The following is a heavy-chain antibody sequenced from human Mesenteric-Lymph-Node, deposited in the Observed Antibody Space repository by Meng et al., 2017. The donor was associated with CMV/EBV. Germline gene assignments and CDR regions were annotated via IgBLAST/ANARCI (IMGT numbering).Heavy chain of an antibody. Sequence: GGSLRLSCAASGFTFSSYAMHWVRQAPGKGLEWVAVISYDGGNKYYADSVKGRFTISRDNSKNTLYLQMNSLRAEDTALYYCAKDIGITIFGVVPKAFDIWGQGTMVTVSS. CDR3: AKDIGITIFGVVPKAFDI. V-gene: IGHV3-30-3*01. CDR1: GFTFSSYA. CDR2: ISYDGGNK. D-gene: IGHD3-3*01. J-gene: IGHJ3*02.